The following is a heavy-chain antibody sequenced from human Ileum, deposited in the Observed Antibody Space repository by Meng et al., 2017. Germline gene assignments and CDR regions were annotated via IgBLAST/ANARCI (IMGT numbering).Heavy chain of an antibody. CDR3: AKNGAYCLES. CDR2: FHPGSGA. V-gene: IGHV4-4*02. CDR1: GGSISGGTW. J-gene: IGHJ4*02. Sequence: QGRRQGSGPGPVKPSGTLSLTCAVSGGSISGGTWWSWVRQPPGKGLQWIGQFHPGSGAAYNPSLETRVTISVDTSKNQFSLELTSVTAADTTVYYCAKNGAYCLESWGQGTLVTVSS. D-gene: IGHD2-21*01.